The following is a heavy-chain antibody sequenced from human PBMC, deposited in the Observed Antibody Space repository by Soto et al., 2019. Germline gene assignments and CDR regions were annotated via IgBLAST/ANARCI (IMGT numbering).Heavy chain of an antibody. J-gene: IGHJ6*02. Sequence: EVQLLESGGGLVQPGGSLRLSCAASGFTFSTYGMTWVRQAPGKGLEWVSGISGIGGSTYYADSVKGRFTISRDNSENTLYMQMSSLRPEDTDVYYCAKDRGPRYFYYYMDVWGQGTTVTVSS. CDR1: GFTFSTYG. CDR2: ISGIGGST. V-gene: IGHV3-23*01. CDR3: AKDRGPRYFYYYMDV.